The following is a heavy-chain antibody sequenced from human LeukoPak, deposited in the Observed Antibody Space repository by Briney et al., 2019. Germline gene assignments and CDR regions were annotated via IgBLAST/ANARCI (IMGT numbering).Heavy chain of an antibody. J-gene: IGHJ4*02. CDR3: AKTSYDYVWGSPPGDY. Sequence: PGGSLRLSCAASGFTFSSYAMSWVRQAPGKGLEWVSAISGSGGSTYYADSVKGRFTISRDNSKNTLYLQMNSLRAEDTAVYYCAKTSYDYVWGSPPGDYWGQGTLVTVSS. D-gene: IGHD3-16*01. CDR1: GFTFSSYA. CDR2: ISGSGGST. V-gene: IGHV3-23*01.